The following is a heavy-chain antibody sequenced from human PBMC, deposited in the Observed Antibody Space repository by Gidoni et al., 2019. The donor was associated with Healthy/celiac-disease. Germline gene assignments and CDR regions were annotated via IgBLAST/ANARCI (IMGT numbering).Heavy chain of an antibody. J-gene: IGHJ6*03. Sequence: QVQLQESGPGLVQPSETLSLTCTVSGGSVSSGSYYWSWIRQPPGKGLEGIGYNYYSGSTNYNPSLKSRGTISVETSKNQFSLKLSSVTAADTAVDYCARDRYDSSGSAYYYYYYMDVWGKGTTVTVSS. CDR2: NYYSGST. V-gene: IGHV4-61*01. D-gene: IGHD3-22*01. CDR3: ARDRYDSSGSAYYYYYYMDV. CDR1: GGSVSSGSYY.